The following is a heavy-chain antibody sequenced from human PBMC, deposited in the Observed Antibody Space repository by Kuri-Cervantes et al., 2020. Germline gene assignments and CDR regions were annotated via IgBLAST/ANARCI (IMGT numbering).Heavy chain of an antibody. V-gene: IGHV4-59*01. D-gene: IGHD6-13*01. Sequence: GSLRLSCTVSGGSISSYYWSWIRQPPGKGLEWIGHIYYSGSTSYNSSLKSRVTISVDTSKNQFSLKLSSVTAADTAVYYCARVAGSSWYEATYYFDYWGQGTLVTVSS. CDR2: IYYSGST. CDR1: GGSISSYY. J-gene: IGHJ4*02. CDR3: ARVAGSSWYEATYYFDY.